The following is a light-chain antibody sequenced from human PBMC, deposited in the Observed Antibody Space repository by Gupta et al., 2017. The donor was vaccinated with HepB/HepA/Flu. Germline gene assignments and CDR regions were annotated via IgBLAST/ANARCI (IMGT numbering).Light chain of an antibody. CDR3: QQDGSSPWT. J-gene: IGKJ1*01. CDR2: GAS. V-gene: IGKV3-20*01. CDR1: QSVRSSY. Sequence: EILLTHSPVTLSLSPGERATLSCMASQSVRSSYLAWYQQKPGQAPRLIIYGASSRATGIPDRFSGSGSGTDFTLTISRLEPEDFAVYYCQQDGSSPWTFGQGTKVEIK.